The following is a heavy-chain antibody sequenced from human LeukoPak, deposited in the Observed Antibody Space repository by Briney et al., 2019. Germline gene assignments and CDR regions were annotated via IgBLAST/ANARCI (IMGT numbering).Heavy chain of an antibody. CDR2: ISSVGTHI. CDR1: GFLVSDYS. J-gene: IGHJ1*01. Sequence: GGSLRLSCAASGFLVSDYSMNWVRQAPGKGLEWVSSISSVGTHILYAESVRGRFTISRETAKNSVYLELNNLTDEDTAVYYCTGGYCGGDCYFQTFQVWGQGNLVIVS. D-gene: IGHD2-21*02. V-gene: IGHV3-21*06. CDR3: TGGYCGGDCYFQTFQV.